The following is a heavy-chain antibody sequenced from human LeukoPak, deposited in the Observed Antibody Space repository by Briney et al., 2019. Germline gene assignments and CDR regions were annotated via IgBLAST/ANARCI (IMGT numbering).Heavy chain of an antibody. D-gene: IGHD2-2*01. V-gene: IGHV3-30*02. Sequence: GGSPRLSCAASGFTFSSYGMHWVRQAPGKGLEWVAFIRYDGSNEYYADSVKGRFTISRDNSKNTLYLQMNSLRAEDTAVYYCANGDCSSTSCYGGVVDYWGQGTLVTVSS. CDR3: ANGDCSSTSCYGGVVDY. CDR1: GFTFSSYG. J-gene: IGHJ4*02. CDR2: IRYDGSNE.